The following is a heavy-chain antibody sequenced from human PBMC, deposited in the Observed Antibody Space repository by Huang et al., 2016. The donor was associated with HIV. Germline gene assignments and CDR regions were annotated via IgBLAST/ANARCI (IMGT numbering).Heavy chain of an antibody. J-gene: IGHJ4*02. CDR3: ATVDYYDTSGPQRGYFDN. V-gene: IGHV1-69*01. CDR1: GGSFRNFA. Sequence: QVQLVQAGAEVKKPGSSVKVFCKASGGSFRNFAIGWVRQAPGPGLEWMGGLIPTLGTANYAQKCQGRGTIIADESTSTAYMELSSRRSEDTAVYYCATVDYYDTSGPQRGYFDNWGQGTLVTVSS. D-gene: IGHD3-22*01. CDR2: LIPTLGTA.